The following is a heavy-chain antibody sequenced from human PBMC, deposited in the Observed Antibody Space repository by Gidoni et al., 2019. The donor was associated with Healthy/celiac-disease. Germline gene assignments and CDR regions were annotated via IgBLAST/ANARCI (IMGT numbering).Heavy chain of an antibody. CDR3: ARGYSSEVDYYYGMDV. CDR1: GGSTSSYY. V-gene: IGHV4-59*01. J-gene: IGHJ6*02. D-gene: IGHD6-13*01. Sequence: QVQLQESGPGLVKPSETLSLTCTVSGGSTSSYYWSWIRQPPGKGLEWIGYIYYSGSTNYNPSLKSRVTISVDTSKNQFSLKLSSVTAADTAVYYCARGYSSEVDYYYGMDVWGQGTTVTVSS. CDR2: IYYSGST.